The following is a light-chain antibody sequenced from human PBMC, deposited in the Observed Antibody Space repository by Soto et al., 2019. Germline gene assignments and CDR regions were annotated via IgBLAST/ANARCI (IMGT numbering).Light chain of an antibody. J-gene: IGKJ1*01. CDR3: QHCDTYWP. Sequence: DIQLTQSPSFLSASVGDRVTITCRASQGISTYLAWYQQKPGKAPRLLISDASTLESGVPSRFSGSGSGTEFTLTITGLQPDDFATYHCQHCDTYWPFGQGTKVDIK. CDR1: QGISTY. CDR2: DAS. V-gene: IGKV1-9*01.